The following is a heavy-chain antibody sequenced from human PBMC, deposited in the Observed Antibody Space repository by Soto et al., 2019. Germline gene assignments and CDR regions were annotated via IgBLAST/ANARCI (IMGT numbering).Heavy chain of an antibody. Sequence: ASETLSLACIVSGGSISSDNYYWNWIRQHPGKGLEWIGYIYNSGSTYYNPSLERRVTISVDTSKNQFSLKLKSVTVADTAVYYCARDYGSGTSVFGMDVWGQGTTVTVSS. J-gene: IGHJ6*02. CDR1: GGSISSDNYY. V-gene: IGHV4-31*03. CDR2: IYNSGST. D-gene: IGHD3-10*01. CDR3: ARDYGSGTSVFGMDV.